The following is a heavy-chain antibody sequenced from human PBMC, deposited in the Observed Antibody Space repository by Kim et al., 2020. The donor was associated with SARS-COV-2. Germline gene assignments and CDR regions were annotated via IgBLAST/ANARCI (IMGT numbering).Heavy chain of an antibody. V-gene: IGHV1-46*01. CDR1: GNIFTNYY. CDR2: INPSGGST. J-gene: IGHJ5*02. D-gene: IGHD6-6*01. Sequence: ASVKVSCKASGNIFTNYYIHWVRQAPGQGLEWMAMINPSGGSTSHSQKFLGRVTMTRDTSTSTVYMQLSSMRSEDTAVYYCARDLEYSNSWYWFDPWGQG. CDR3: ARDLEYSNSWYWFDP.